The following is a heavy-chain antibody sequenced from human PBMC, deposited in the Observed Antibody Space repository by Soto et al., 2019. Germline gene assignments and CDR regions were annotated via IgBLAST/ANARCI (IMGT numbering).Heavy chain of an antibody. D-gene: IGHD2-15*01. Sequence: EVQLVESGGGLVKPGGSLRLSCAASGFTFSNAWMSWVRQAPGKGLEWVGGIKSKTDGGTTDYAAPVKGRFTISRDDSKNTLYLQMNSLKTEDTAVYYCTTAWIVVVVAATRYFQHWGQGTLVTVSS. CDR3: TTAWIVVVVAATRYFQH. J-gene: IGHJ1*01. V-gene: IGHV3-15*01. CDR2: IKSKTDGGTT. CDR1: GFTFSNAW.